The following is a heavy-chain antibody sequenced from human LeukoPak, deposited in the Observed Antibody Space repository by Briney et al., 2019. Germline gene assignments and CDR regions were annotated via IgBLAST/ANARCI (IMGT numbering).Heavy chain of an antibody. CDR2: ISPNSGDT. V-gene: IGHV1-2*02. CDR3: ARTPNNYDINWFDP. D-gene: IGHD3-9*01. Sequence: ASVKVSCKASGYTFTAYYMHWVRQAPGQGLEWMGWISPNSGDTNYAQELQGRVTMTRDTSISTAYMELSSLRSEDTAVYYCARTPNNYDINWFDPWGQGTLVTVSS. J-gene: IGHJ5*02. CDR1: GYTFTAYY.